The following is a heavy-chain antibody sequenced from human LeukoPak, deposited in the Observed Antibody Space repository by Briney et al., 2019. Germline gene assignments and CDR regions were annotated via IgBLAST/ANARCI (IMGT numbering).Heavy chain of an antibody. Sequence: ASVKVSCKASGYTFISYGISWVRQAPGQGLEWMGWTSAYNGNTNYAQKLQGRVTMTTDTSTSTAYMELRSLRSDDTAVYYCARDRSGRGYCSSTSCNAFDIWGQGTMVTVSS. CDR3: ARDRSGRGYCSSTSCNAFDI. J-gene: IGHJ3*02. CDR2: TSAYNGNT. D-gene: IGHD2-2*01. V-gene: IGHV1-18*01. CDR1: GYTFISYG.